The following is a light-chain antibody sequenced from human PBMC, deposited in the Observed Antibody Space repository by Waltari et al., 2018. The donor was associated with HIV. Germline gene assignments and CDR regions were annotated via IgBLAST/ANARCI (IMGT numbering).Light chain of an antibody. CDR3: QVGDSSNDPYVI. Sequence: SYVLTQPPSVSVAPGQTARITCGGTSIGSRSVHWYQQKPGHAPVLVVYDDSDRPSGSAERLSGSNSENTATLTISRGDPGDEADYYCQVGDSSNDPYVIFGGGTRLSVL. CDR1: SIGSRS. J-gene: IGLJ2*01. CDR2: DDS. V-gene: IGLV3-21*02.